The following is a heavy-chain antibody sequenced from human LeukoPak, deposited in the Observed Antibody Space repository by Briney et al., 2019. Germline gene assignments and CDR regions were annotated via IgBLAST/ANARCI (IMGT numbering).Heavy chain of an antibody. Sequence: SETLSLTCAVYGGSFSGYYWSWIRQPPGKGLEWIGEINHSGSTNYNPSLKSRVPISVDTSKNQFSLKLSSVTAADTAVYYCARGTNYDILTGYYFGYGIRRYYYGMDVWGQGTTVTVSS. CDR1: GGSFSGYY. D-gene: IGHD3-9*01. J-gene: IGHJ6*02. CDR2: INHSGST. V-gene: IGHV4-34*01. CDR3: ARGTNYDILTGYYFGYGIRRYYYGMDV.